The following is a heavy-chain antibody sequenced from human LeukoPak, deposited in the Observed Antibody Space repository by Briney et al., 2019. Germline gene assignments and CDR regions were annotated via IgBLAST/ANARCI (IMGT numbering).Heavy chain of an antibody. CDR1: GFTFSSYA. CDR3: AKEETTNCSSTSCYFAY. CDR2: ISGSGGST. Sequence: PGGSLRLSCAASGFTFSSYAMSLVRQAPGKGLEWVSAISGSGGSTYYADSVKGRFTISRDNSKNTLYLQMNSLRAEDTALYYCAKEETTNCSSTSCYFAYWGQGTLVTVSS. D-gene: IGHD2-2*01. J-gene: IGHJ4*02. V-gene: IGHV3-23*01.